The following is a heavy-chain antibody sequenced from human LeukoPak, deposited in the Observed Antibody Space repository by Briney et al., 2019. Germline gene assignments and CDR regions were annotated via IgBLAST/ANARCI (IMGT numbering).Heavy chain of an antibody. CDR3: ARSRDAYNFYWFDS. D-gene: IGHD5-24*01. V-gene: IGHV4-4*07. Sequence: SETLSLTCSISGGAISSHYWTWIRQPPGKGLEWIGHFYNSGGAKYNSSLKSRVAISVDTSKNQFFLSLSSLTAADTAVYYCARSRDAYNFYWFDSWGQGTRVTVSS. J-gene: IGHJ5*01. CDR1: GGAISSHY. CDR2: FYNSGGA.